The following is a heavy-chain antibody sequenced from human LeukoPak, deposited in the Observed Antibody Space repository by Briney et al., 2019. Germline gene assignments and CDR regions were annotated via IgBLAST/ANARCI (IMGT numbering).Heavy chain of an antibody. CDR2: IIPIFGTA. D-gene: IGHD2-2*01. CDR3: ASSTVRYCSSTSCRHYYYYMDV. Sequence: SVKVSCKASGYTFTSYGISWVRQAPGQGLEWMGGIIPIFGTANYAQKFQGRVTITTDESTSTAYMELSSLRSEDTAVYYCASSTVRYCSSTSCRHYYYYMDVWGKGTTVTVSS. CDR1: GYTFTSYG. J-gene: IGHJ6*03. V-gene: IGHV1-69*05.